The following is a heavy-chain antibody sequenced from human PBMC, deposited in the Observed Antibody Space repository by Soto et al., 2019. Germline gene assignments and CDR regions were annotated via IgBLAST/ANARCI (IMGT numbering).Heavy chain of an antibody. CDR1: GGSISSYY. D-gene: IGHD3-3*01. V-gene: IGHV4-59*01. CDR2: IYYSGIT. Sequence: ASETLSLTCNVSGGSISSYYWSWIRQPPGKGLEWIGYIYYSGITNYNPTLKSRVTISVDTSKNQFSLKLSSVTAADTAVYYCARAGYYYFWSGYYEGPYYYYGMDVWGQGTTVTVSS. CDR3: ARAGYYYFWSGYYEGPYYYYGMDV. J-gene: IGHJ6*02.